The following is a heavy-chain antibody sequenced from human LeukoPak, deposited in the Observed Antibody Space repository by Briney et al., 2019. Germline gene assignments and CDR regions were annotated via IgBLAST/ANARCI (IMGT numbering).Heavy chain of an antibody. Sequence: SETLSLTCTVSGGSISSYYWSWIRQPPGKGLEWIGYIYYSGSTNYNPSLKSRVTISVDTSKNQFSLKLSSVTAADAAVYYCARHSFMNDYNSPFDPWGQGTLVTVSS. J-gene: IGHJ5*02. CDR1: GGSISSYY. CDR2: IYYSGST. CDR3: ARHSFMNDYNSPFDP. D-gene: IGHD5-24*01. V-gene: IGHV4-59*01.